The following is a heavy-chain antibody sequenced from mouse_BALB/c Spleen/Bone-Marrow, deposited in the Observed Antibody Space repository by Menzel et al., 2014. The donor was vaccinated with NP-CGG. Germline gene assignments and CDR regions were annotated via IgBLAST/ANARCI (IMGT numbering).Heavy chain of an antibody. V-gene: IGHV3-2*02. CDR1: GYSITRDYA. D-gene: IGHD2-4*01. CDR3: ARSSSYDYDVGFAY. Sequence: VQLQQSGPGLVKPSQSLSLTCTVTGYSITRDYAWNWIRQFPGNKLEWMGYISYSGSTTYNPSPKSRISITRDTSKNQFFLQLNSVTTEDTATYYCARSSSYDYDVGFAYWGQGTLVTVSA. J-gene: IGHJ3*01. CDR2: ISYSGST.